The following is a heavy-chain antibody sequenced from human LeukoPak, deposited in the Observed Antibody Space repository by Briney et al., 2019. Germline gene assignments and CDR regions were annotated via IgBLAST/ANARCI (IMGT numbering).Heavy chain of an antibody. CDR2: IKEDGTDK. V-gene: IGHV3-7*01. J-gene: IGHJ6*03. CDR3: ARGDGGGQLVYAPLDYYYYMDV. CDR1: GFTFSRYW. Sequence: PGGSLRLSCAASGFTFSRYWMTWVRQAPGKGLEGVGNIKEDGTDKRYVDSVKGRFTISRDNAQNSMYLQMNSPRAEDTAVYYCARGDGGGQLVYAPLDYYYYMDVWGKGTTVTVSS. D-gene: IGHD6-13*01.